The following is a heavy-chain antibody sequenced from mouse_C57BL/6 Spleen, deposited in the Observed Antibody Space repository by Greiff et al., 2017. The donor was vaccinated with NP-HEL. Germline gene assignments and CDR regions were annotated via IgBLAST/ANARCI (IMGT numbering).Heavy chain of an antibody. Sequence: QVQLQQPGAELVMPGASVKLSCKASGYTFTSYWMHWVKQRPGQGLEWIGEIDPSDSYTNYNQKFKGKSTLTVDKSSSTAYMQLSSLTSEDSAVYYCARWGYGHAMDYWGQGTSVTVSS. D-gene: IGHD1-1*01. V-gene: IGHV1-69*01. J-gene: IGHJ4*01. CDR2: IDPSDSYT. CDR1: GYTFTSYW. CDR3: ARWGYGHAMDY.